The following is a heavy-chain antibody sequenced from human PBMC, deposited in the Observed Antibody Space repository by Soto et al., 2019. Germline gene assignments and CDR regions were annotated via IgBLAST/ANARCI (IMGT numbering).Heavy chain of an antibody. CDR3: AGTYYYDK. CDR2: INHSGST. Sequence: PSETLSLTCAVYGGSFSGYYWSWIRQPPGKGLEWIGEINHSGSTNYNPSLKSRVTISVDTSKNQFSLKLSSVTAADTAVYYCAGTYYYDKWGQGTLVTVSS. CDR1: GGSFSGYY. J-gene: IGHJ4*02. V-gene: IGHV4-34*01. D-gene: IGHD3-22*01.